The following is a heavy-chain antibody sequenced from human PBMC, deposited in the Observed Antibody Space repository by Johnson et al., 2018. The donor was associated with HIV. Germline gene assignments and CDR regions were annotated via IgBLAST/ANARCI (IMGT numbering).Heavy chain of an antibody. CDR2: IWYDGSNK. Sequence: QVQLLESGGGVVQPGRSLRLSCAASGFTFSSYGMHWVRQAPGKGLEWVAVIWYDGSNKYYADSVKGRFTISRDNYKNTLYLQMNSLRAEDTAVYYCAKDDLGASGAFDIWGQGTMVTVSS. CDR3: AKDDLGASGAFDI. D-gene: IGHD1-26*01. J-gene: IGHJ3*02. V-gene: IGHV3-33*06. CDR1: GFTFSSYG.